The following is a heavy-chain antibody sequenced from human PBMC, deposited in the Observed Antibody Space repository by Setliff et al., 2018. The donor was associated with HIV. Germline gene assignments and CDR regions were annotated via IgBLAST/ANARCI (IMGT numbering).Heavy chain of an antibody. Sequence: PGGSLRLSCAASGFTFSSYWMSWVRQAPGKGLEWVANIKQDGSEKYYMDSVKGRFTISRDNARTSLFLEMRSLRDEDTAVYLCANLWELGAWGQGTLVTVSS. CDR1: GFTFSSYW. CDR3: ANLWELGA. CDR2: IKQDGSEK. D-gene: IGHD3-16*01. V-gene: IGHV3-7*03. J-gene: IGHJ5*02.